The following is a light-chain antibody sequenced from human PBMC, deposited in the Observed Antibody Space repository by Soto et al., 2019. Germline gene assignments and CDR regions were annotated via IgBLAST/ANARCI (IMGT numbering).Light chain of an antibody. CDR3: SSYTTSSTTV. CDR1: SSDVGAYNY. J-gene: IGLJ3*02. Sequence: QSALTQPASVSGSPGQSITISCTGTSSDVGAYNYVSWYQQHPGKAPKFMIYEVSNRPSGVSNRFSGSKSGNTASLTISGLQAEDEADYYCSSYTTSSTTVFGRGTKLTVL. CDR2: EVS. V-gene: IGLV2-14*01.